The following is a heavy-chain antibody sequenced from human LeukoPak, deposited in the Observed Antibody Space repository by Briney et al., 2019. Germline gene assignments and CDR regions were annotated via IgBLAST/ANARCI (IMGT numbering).Heavy chain of an antibody. CDR1: GYTFTCYD. Sequence: RASVKVSCKASGYTFTCYDINWVRQATGQGLEWMGWMNPNSGNTGYAQKFQGRVTMTRNTSISTAYMELSSLRSEDTAVYYCARGSGDTIFGVVSYGMDVWGQGTTVTVSS. D-gene: IGHD3-3*01. CDR2: MNPNSGNT. J-gene: IGHJ6*02. V-gene: IGHV1-8*01. CDR3: ARGSGDTIFGVVSYGMDV.